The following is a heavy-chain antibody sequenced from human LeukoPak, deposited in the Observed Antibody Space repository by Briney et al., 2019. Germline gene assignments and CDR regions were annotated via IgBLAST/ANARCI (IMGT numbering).Heavy chain of an antibody. J-gene: IGHJ4*02. D-gene: IGHD3-10*01. V-gene: IGHV4-30-2*05. CDR3: AREDSYGSGY. CDR1: GDSISSGDYS. Sequence: SETLSLTCAVSGDSISSGDYSWSWIRQPSGKGLEWIGYIFHSGSSYYNPSLKSRVTISVDKSKNQFSLKLSSVTAADTAVYYCAREDSYGSGYWGQGTLVTVSS. CDR2: IFHSGSS.